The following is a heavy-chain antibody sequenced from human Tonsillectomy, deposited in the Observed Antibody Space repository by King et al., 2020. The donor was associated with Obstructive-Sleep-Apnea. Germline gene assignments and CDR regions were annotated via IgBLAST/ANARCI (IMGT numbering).Heavy chain of an antibody. D-gene: IGHD2-15*01. CDR1: GGSFSGYY. CDR3: ARGKGGYCSGGSCPRGMDV. CDR2: ITHSGST. J-gene: IGHJ6*02. Sequence: VQLQQWGAGLLKPSETLSLTCAVYGGSFSGYYWSWIRQPPGKGLEWIGEITHSGSTNYNPSLKSRVTISLDTSKNHFSLTLSSVTAADTAVYYCARGKGGYCSGGSCPRGMDVWGQGTTVTVSS. V-gene: IGHV4-34*01.